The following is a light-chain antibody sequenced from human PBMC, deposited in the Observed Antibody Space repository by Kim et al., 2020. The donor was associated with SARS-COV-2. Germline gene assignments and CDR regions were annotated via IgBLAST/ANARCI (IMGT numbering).Light chain of an antibody. J-gene: IGLJ3*02. CDR1: SGHSSYA. V-gene: IGLV4-69*01. CDR3: QTWGTGIWV. Sequence: QLVLTQSPSASASLGASVKLTCTLSSGHSSYAIAWHQQQPEKGPRYLMKLNSDGSHSKGDGIPGRFSGSSSGAERYLTISSLQSEDEADYYCQTWGTGIWVFGGGTQLTVL. CDR2: LNSDGSH.